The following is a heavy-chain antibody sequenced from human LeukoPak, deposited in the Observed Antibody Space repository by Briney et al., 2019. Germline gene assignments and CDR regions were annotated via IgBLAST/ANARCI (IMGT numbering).Heavy chain of an antibody. CDR1: GGSISSSSYY. CDR2: IYCGST. V-gene: IGHV4-39*01. D-gene: IGHD4-17*01. J-gene: IGHJ4*02. Sequence: SETLSLTCTVSGGSISSSSYYWGWIRQPPGKGLEWIGSIYCGSTYYNTSLKSRVTISVDTSKNQFSLKLSSVTAADTAVYYCARGAYGDYFDYWGQGTLVTVSS. CDR3: ARGAYGDYFDY.